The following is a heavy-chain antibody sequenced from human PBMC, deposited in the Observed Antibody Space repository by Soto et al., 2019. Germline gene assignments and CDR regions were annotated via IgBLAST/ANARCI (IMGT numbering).Heavy chain of an antibody. V-gene: IGHV4-38-2*02. Sequence: SETLSLPCNVSGYLINSGYSWGWIRQSPGKGLEWIGSTSYDGKSYYKPSLKSRVVMSVDLANNQFSLRLRSVTAADTAVYYCARDLSSGYQTFYFDYWGQGTPVTVSS. CDR1: GYLINSGYS. J-gene: IGHJ4*01. CDR2: TSYDGKS. D-gene: IGHD3-22*01. CDR3: ARDLSSGYQTFYFDY.